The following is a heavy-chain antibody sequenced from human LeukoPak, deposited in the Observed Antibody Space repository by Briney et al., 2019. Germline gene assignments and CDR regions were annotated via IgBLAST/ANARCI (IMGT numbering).Heavy chain of an antibody. CDR2: ISGYNGNT. V-gene: IGHV1-18*01. Sequence: ASMKVSCKASGYSFTSYGITWVRQAPGQGLEWMGWISGYNGNTNYAQKFQGRVTMTTDTSTSTVYMELRSLRSDDTAVYYCARDDNYGSGQPDDWGQGTLVTVSS. CDR3: ARDDNYGSGQPDD. CDR1: GYSFTSYG. D-gene: IGHD3-10*01. J-gene: IGHJ4*02.